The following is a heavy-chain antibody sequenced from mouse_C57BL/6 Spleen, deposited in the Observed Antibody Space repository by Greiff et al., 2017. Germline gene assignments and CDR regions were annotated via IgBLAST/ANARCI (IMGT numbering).Heavy chain of an antibody. CDR2: ISPGDGDT. Sequence: VQLQQSGPELVKPGASVKISCTASGYAFSSSWMNWVKQRPGKGLEWIGRISPGDGDTNYNGKCKGKATLTADKSSSTAYMQLSSLTSEDSAVYFCATLGIFFDYGGQGTTLTVSS. D-gene: IGHD4-1*01. V-gene: IGHV1-82*01. CDR3: ATLGIFFDY. CDR1: GYAFSSSW. J-gene: IGHJ2*01.